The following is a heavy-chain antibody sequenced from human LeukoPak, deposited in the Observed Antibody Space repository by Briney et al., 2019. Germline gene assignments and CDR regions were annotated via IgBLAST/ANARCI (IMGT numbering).Heavy chain of an antibody. CDR2: IYYSGST. CDR1: SGSISSGGYY. J-gene: IGHJ3*02. V-gene: IGHV4-31*03. D-gene: IGHD3-10*01. Sequence: SETLSLTCTVSSGSISSGGYYWSWIRQHPGKGLEWIGYIYYSGSTYYNPSLKSRVTISVDTSKNQFSLKLSSVTAADTAVYYCARDLRTPRFVSGSSGVFDIGGKGTMFTVSS. CDR3: ARDLRTPRFVSGSSGVFDI.